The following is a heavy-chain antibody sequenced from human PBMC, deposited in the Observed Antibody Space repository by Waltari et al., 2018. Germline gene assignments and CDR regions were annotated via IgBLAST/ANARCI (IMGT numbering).Heavy chain of an antibody. CDR1: GGSINTNTYF. CDR2: VYYSGST. CDR3: ASQDAAAVAYWFDP. Sequence: QLQLQESGPRLVKPSETLSLTCTVSGGSINTNTYFWAWIRQPPGKGLEWIGSVYYSGSTDYNESLKSRVTISVDTSKNQFSLILSSVTAADTAVYYCASQDAAAVAYWFDPWGQGTPVTVSS. V-gene: IGHV4-39*01. J-gene: IGHJ5*02. D-gene: IGHD2-15*01.